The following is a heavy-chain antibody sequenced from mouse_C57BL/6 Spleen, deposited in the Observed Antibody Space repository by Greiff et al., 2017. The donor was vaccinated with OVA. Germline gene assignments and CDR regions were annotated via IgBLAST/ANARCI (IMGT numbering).Heavy chain of an antibody. D-gene: IGHD2-2*01. Sequence: VQLQQPGAELVRPGSSVKLSCKASGYTFTSYWMHWVKQRPIQGLEWIGNIDPSDSETHYNQKFKDKATLTVDKSSSTAYMQLSSLTSEDSAVYYCARYYYGYDYFDYWGQGTTLTVSS. CDR3: ARYYYGYDYFDY. CDR1: GYTFTSYW. CDR2: IDPSDSET. V-gene: IGHV1-52*01. J-gene: IGHJ2*01.